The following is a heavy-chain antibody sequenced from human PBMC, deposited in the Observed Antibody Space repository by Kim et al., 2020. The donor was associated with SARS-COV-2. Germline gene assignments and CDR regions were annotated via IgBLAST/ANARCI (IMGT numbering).Heavy chain of an antibody. CDR2: GSS. CDR3: AKYYGGVDS. V-gene: IGHV4-59*10. D-gene: IGHD3-10*01. Sequence: GSSNYNPALKSRVTRSVDMSKNQFSLKLSSVTAADTAVYYCAKYYGGVDSWGQGTLVTVSS. J-gene: IGHJ4*02.